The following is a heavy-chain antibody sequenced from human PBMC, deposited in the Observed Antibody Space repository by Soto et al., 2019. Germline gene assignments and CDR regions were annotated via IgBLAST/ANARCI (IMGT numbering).Heavy chain of an antibody. J-gene: IGHJ4*02. CDR3: ATQSGTYYDFWSGPIDY. V-gene: IGHV1-18*01. Sequence: QVRLVQSGAEVKKPGASVKVSCKASGYTFTSYGISWVRQAPGQGLEWMGWISAYNGNTNYAQKLQDRVTMTTDTSTSTAYMELRSLRSDDTAVYYCATQSGTYYDFWSGPIDYWGQGTLVTVSS. CDR2: ISAYNGNT. D-gene: IGHD3-3*01. CDR1: GYTFTSYG.